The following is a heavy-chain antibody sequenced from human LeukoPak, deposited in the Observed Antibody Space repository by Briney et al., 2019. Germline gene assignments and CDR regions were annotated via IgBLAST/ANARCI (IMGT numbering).Heavy chain of an antibody. CDR3: ATQVVVVAAPARGDY. CDR2: IRYDGSNK. D-gene: IGHD2-15*01. V-gene: IGHV3-30*02. CDR1: GFTFSSYG. Sequence: GGSLRLSCAASGFTFSSYGMHWVRQAPGKGLEWVAFIRYDGSNKYYADSAKGRFTISRDNSRNTLYLQMNSLRAEDTAEYYCATQVVVVAAPARGDYWGQGTLVTVSS. J-gene: IGHJ4*02.